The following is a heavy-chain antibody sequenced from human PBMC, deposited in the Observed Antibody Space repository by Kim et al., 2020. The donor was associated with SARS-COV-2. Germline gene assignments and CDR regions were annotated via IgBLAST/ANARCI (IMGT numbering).Heavy chain of an antibody. V-gene: IGHV4-59*09. CDR3: ARGRSIFGVVTAPFDP. D-gene: IGHD3-3*01. J-gene: IGHJ5*02. Sequence: LQGRGTISVDTSKNQFSLKLSSVTAADTAVYYCARGRSIFGVVTAPFDPWGQGTLVTVSS.